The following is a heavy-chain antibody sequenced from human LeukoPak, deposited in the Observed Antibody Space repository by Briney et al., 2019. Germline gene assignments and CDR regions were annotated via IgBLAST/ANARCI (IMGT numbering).Heavy chain of an antibody. V-gene: IGHV3-23*01. CDR1: GFTFSNHG. CDR2: ISPSGDIT. J-gene: IGHJ4*02. D-gene: IGHD3-10*01. Sequence: GGSLRLSCAASGFTFSNHGMNWVRQAPGKGLDGVSGISPSGDITYYADSVKGRFTISRDNSKNTLYLEVISLTAEDTAVYYCAKDDAWLQFGEWSQGTLVTVSS. CDR3: AKDDAWLQFGE.